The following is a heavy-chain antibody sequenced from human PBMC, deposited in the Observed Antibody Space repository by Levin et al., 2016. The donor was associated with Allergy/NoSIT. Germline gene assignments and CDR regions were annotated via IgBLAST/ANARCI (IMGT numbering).Heavy chain of an antibody. J-gene: IGHJ6*03. D-gene: IGHD2-2*01. CDR2: ISYDGSNK. Sequence: WIRQPPGKGLEWVAVISYDGSNKYYADSVKGRFTISRDNSKNTLYLQMNSLRAEDTAVYYCAKNGADCSSTSCLFYEGDYYMDVWGKGTTVTVSS. V-gene: IGHV3-30*18. CDR3: AKNGADCSSTSCLFYEGDYYMDV.